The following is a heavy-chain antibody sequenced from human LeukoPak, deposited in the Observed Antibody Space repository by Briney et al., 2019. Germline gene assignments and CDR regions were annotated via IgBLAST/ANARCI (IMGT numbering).Heavy chain of an antibody. CDR1: GYTFTSYG. J-gene: IGHJ4*02. Sequence: ASVKVSCTASGYTFTSYGISWVRQAPGQGLEWMGWISAYNGNTNYAQKLQGRVTMTTDTSTSTAYMELRSLRSDDTAVYYCATDSLGIHYYDSSGSVDYWGQGTLVTVSS. V-gene: IGHV1-18*01. CDR2: ISAYNGNT. D-gene: IGHD3-22*01. CDR3: ATDSLGIHYYDSSGSVDY.